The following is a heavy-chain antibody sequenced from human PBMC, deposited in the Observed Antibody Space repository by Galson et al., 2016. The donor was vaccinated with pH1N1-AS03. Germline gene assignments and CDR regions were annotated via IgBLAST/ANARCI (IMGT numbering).Heavy chain of an antibody. CDR1: GGTLSNSG. CDR3: ARAGTLLHYFDY. Sequence: SVKVSCKASGGTLSNSGISWVRQAPGQGLEWMGRITPVFGTTNYAQKFQDRVSITADKSTSTAYMELSSLRSEDTAVYYCARAGTLLHYFDYWGKGTTVIVSS. V-gene: IGHV1-69*06. D-gene: IGHD2/OR15-2a*01. J-gene: IGHJ4*03. CDR2: ITPVFGTT.